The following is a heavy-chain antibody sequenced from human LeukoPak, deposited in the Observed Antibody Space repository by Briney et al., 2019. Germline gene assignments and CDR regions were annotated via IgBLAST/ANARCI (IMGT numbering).Heavy chain of an antibody. V-gene: IGHV4-59*12. CDR3: ARDGRYSSSFGGYYFDY. CDR1: GGSISSYY. Sequence: PSETLSLTCTVSGGSISSYYWSWIRQPPGKGLEWIGSLYYSGSTNYNPSLKSRVTISVDTSKNQFSLKLSSVTAADTAVYYCARDGRYSSSFGGYYFDYWGQGTLVTVSS. D-gene: IGHD6-6*01. J-gene: IGHJ4*02. CDR2: LYYSGST.